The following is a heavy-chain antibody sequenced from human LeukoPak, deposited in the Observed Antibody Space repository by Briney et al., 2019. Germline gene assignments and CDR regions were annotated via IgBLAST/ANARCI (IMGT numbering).Heavy chain of an antibody. CDR1: GGSLTNYY. Sequence: SETLSLTCTVSGGSLTNYYWNWIRQPPGKGLEWIGYIFYSGSTKYNPSLKNRVTISIDSSKNQFSLKLSSVTAADTAVYYCARRRQRYCSGGSCYQYYFDYWGQGTLVTVSS. J-gene: IGHJ4*02. V-gene: IGHV4-59*12. D-gene: IGHD2-15*01. CDR2: IFYSGST. CDR3: ARRRQRYCSGGSCYQYYFDY.